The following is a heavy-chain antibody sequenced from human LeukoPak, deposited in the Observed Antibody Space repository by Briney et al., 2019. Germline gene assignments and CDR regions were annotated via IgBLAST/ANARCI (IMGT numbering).Heavy chain of an antibody. CDR3: AKEGSTWYYFDY. CDR2: ISGSGGST. CDR1: GFTFSSYA. D-gene: IGHD6-13*01. J-gene: IGHJ4*02. Sequence: PGGSLRLSCAASGFTFSSYAMSWVRQAPGKGLECVSAISGSGGSTYYADFLKGRFTISRDNSKNTLYLQMNSLRAEDTAVYHCAKEGSTWYYFDYWGQGTLVTVSS. V-gene: IGHV3-23*01.